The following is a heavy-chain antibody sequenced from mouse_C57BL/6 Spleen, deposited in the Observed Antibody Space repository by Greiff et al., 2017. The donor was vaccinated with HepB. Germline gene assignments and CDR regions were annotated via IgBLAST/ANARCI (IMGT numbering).Heavy chain of an antibody. V-gene: IGHV1-82*01. CDR2: IYPGDGDT. D-gene: IGHD1-1*01. CDR3: ARSNYYGSSYLFDY. J-gene: IGHJ2*01. CDR1: GYAFSSSW. Sequence: VKLMESGPELVKPGASVKISCKASGYAFSSSWMNWVKQRPGKGLEWIGRIYPGDGDTNYNGKFKGKATLTADKSSSTAYMQLSSLTSEDSAVYFCARSNYYGSSYLFDYWGQGTTLTVSS.